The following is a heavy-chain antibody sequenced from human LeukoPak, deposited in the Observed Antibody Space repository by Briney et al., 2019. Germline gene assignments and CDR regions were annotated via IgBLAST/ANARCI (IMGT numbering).Heavy chain of an antibody. CDR3: AKDRAARGRGNYFYMDV. D-gene: IGHD2/OR15-2a*01. V-gene: IGHV3-43D*03. Sequence: LAGGSLRLSCAASGFTFDDYAMHWVRQASGKGLEWVSHITWDGGSTHYADSVEVRFTISRDNRENSLYLQMNSLRPEDTALYYCAKDRAARGRGNYFYMDVWGKGTTVTASS. CDR2: ITWDGGST. CDR1: GFTFDDYA. J-gene: IGHJ6*03.